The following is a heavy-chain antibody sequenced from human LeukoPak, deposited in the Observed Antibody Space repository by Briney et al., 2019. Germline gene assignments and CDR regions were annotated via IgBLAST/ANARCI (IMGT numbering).Heavy chain of an antibody. CDR2: MSGSGGST. D-gene: IGHD3-22*01. CDR1: GFTFSSYG. V-gene: IGHV3-23*01. Sequence: GGSLRLSCAASGFTFSSYGMSWVRQAPGKGLEWVSAMSGSGGSTYYADSVKGRFTISRDNSKNTLYLQMNSLRAEDTAVYYCAKSNGYGLIDIWGQGTMVTVSS. J-gene: IGHJ3*02. CDR3: AKSNGYGLIDI.